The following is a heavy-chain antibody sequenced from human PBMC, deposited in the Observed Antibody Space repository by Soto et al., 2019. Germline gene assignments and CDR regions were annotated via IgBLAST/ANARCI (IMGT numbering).Heavy chain of an antibody. CDR2: IKGDGSST. CDR3: ARVPFGATTY. J-gene: IGHJ4*02. V-gene: IGHV3-74*01. D-gene: IGHD1-26*01. Sequence: EVQLVESGGGLVQPGGSLRLSCAASGFTFSGYWMHWVRQVPGKGLVWVSRIKGDGSSTSYADSVKGRFTISRDNAKNTLYLQMNSLRAEDTAVYYCARVPFGATTYWGQGTLVTVSS. CDR1: GFTFSGYW.